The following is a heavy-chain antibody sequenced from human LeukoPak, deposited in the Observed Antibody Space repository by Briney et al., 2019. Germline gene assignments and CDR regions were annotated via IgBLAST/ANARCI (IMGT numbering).Heavy chain of an antibody. CDR3: AKTREYYYGSGSYTTFDY. D-gene: IGHD3-10*01. CDR1: GGTFSSYA. Sequence: SVKVSCKASGGTFSSYAISWVRQAPGQGLEWMGGMIPIFGTANYAQKFQGRVTITADESTSIAYMELSGLRSEDTAVYYCAKTREYYYGSGSYTTFDYWGQGTLVTVSS. V-gene: IGHV1-69*13. J-gene: IGHJ4*02. CDR2: MIPIFGTA.